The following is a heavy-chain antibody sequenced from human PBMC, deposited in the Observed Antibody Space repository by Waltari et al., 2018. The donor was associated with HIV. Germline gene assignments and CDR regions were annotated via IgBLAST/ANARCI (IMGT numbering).Heavy chain of an antibody. Sequence: QLQLQESGPGLVKPSETLSLTCTVSGGSISSSSYYWGWLRQPPGKGLEWIGSIYYSGSTYYNPSLKSRVTISVDTSKNQFSLKLSSVTAADTAVYYCARERRPDAFDIWGQGTMVTVSS. V-gene: IGHV4-39*02. J-gene: IGHJ3*02. CDR3: ARERRPDAFDI. CDR2: IYYSGST. CDR1: GGSISSSSYY.